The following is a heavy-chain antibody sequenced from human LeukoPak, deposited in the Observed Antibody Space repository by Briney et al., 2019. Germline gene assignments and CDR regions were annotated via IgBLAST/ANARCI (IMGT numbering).Heavy chain of an antibody. Sequence: PSGTLCLTSTVPVGSISSYYWSWIRQPPGKGLEWIGYIYFGGSTNYNPCPKSRVTISVDSSKNQFSLKLRSVTAADTAVYYCARHPLGGDYLWGSYRAPFDYWGQGTLVTVSS. CDR2: IYFGGST. CDR1: VGSISSYY. J-gene: IGHJ4*02. V-gene: IGHV4-59*01. D-gene: IGHD3-16*02. CDR3: ARHPLGGDYLWGSYRAPFDY.